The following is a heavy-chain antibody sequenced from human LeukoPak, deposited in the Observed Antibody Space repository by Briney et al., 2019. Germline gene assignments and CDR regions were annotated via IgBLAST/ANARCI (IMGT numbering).Heavy chain of an antibody. D-gene: IGHD3-10*01. CDR2: FFLKGST. J-gene: IGHJ5*02. Sequence: SETLSLTCTVSGYSITSAYYWGWIRQPPGKGLEWIVSFFLKGSTYYNPSLKSRVTISVDTSKNQFSLKLSSVTAADTAVYYCARGSGNDYYGSGPIDKWFDPWGQGTLVTVSS. CDR1: GYSITSAYY. V-gene: IGHV4-38-2*02. CDR3: ARGSGNDYYGSGPIDKWFDP.